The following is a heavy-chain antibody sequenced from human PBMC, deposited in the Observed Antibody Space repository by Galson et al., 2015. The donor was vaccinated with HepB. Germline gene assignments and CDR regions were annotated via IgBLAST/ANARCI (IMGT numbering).Heavy chain of an antibody. J-gene: IGHJ5*02. CDR1: GFTFSDYY. Sequence: SLRLSCAASGFTFSDYYMGWIRQAPGKGLEWVSYISSSSSYTNYADSVKGRFTISRDNAKNSLYLQMNSLRAEDTAVYYCARDVGDYGSYNWFDPWGQGTLVTVSS. CDR2: ISSSSSYT. CDR3: ARDVGDYGSYNWFDP. V-gene: IGHV3-11*06. D-gene: IGHD4-17*01.